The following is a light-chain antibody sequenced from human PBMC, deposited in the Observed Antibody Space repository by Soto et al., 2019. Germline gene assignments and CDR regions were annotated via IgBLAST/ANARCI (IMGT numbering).Light chain of an antibody. V-gene: IGKV1-33*01. Sequence: DIQMTQSPSSLSASVGDRVTITCQASQDIRKYLNWYQQKPGRAPKLLIYGASNLETGVPSRFSGSGSGTDFSCPISSLQPEDIATYYFQHYDTLPPFTFGPGAKVAIK. J-gene: IGKJ3*01. CDR1: QDIRKY. CDR2: GAS. CDR3: QHYDTLPPFT.